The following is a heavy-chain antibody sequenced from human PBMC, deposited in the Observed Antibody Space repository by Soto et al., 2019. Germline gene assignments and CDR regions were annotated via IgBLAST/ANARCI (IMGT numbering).Heavy chain of an antibody. CDR1: GGSISSDDYY. V-gene: IGHV4-30-4*01. Sequence: KTSETLSLTCTVSGGSISSDDYYWSWIRQPPGRGLELIGYIHSSGSIYYNPSLKSRATMSIDTAGNQFSLKVSSVTVADTAVYYCARDLDGLHDDTSGPFPRPGWGQGTTVTVSS. J-gene: IGHJ1*01. D-gene: IGHD3-22*01. CDR3: ARDLDGLHDDTSGPFPRPG. CDR2: IHSSGSI.